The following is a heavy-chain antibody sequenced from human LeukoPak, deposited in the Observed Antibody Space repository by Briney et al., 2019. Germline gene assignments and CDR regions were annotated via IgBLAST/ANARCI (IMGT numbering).Heavy chain of an antibody. D-gene: IGHD2-2*01. J-gene: IGHJ5*01. CDR1: GYTFTGYY. Sequence: ASVKVSCKASGYTFTGYYMHWVRQAPGQGLEWMGWMNANSGDTGYAQKFQGRVTMTRDTSVSTAYMELSRLRSDDTAVYFCARADASRWFDYWGQGALVTVSS. V-gene: IGHV1-2*02. CDR2: MNANSGDT. CDR3: ARADASRWFDY.